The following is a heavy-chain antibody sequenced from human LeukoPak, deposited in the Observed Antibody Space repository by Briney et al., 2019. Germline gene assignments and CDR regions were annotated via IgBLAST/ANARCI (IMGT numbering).Heavy chain of an antibody. CDR1: GGPFNNYY. CDR3: TRGGFNSYGYFY. CDR2: INQSATT. D-gene: IGHD5-18*01. Sequence: PSETLSLTCAVYGGPFNNYYWTWIRQSPGKGLEWIGDINQSATTNYNPSLESRVSISIDTSRNQFSLKLNSVTAADTAVYFCTRGGFNSYGYFYWGQGVLVTVSS. J-gene: IGHJ4*02. V-gene: IGHV4-34*01.